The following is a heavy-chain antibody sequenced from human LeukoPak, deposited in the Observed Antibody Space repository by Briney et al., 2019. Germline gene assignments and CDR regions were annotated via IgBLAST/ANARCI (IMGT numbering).Heavy chain of an antibody. J-gene: IGHJ3*01. Sequence: SETLSLTCTVSGDSIRSASYYWAWIRHPPGKGLEWIGTTYYAGTINYNSSLKSRVTISVDTTKNQVSLTVTSVTAADTAMFYCARLMADPNAFDFWGQGTMVTVSS. CDR1: GDSIRSASYY. V-gene: IGHV4-39*01. CDR3: ARLMADPNAFDF. D-gene: IGHD2-8*01. CDR2: TYYAGTI.